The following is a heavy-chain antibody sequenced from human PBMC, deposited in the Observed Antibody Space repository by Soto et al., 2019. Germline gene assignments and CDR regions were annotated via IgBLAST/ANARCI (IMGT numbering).Heavy chain of an antibody. Sequence: QVQLVQSGTEVKKPGASVKVSCRASGYTFTGYGISWVRQAPGQGLEWMGWISTNTGNTKYAQKRQGRVTMTKDTPTNSVFMELRSLRSDDTAVYYCARGVVVVAAAMFRYFDLWGRGTLVTVSS. CDR3: ARGVVVVAAAMFRYFDL. D-gene: IGHD2-2*01. CDR1: GYTFTGYG. V-gene: IGHV1-18*01. J-gene: IGHJ2*01. CDR2: ISTNTGNT.